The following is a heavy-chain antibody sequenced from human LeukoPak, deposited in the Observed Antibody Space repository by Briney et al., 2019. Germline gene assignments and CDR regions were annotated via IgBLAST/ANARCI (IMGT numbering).Heavy chain of an antibody. V-gene: IGHV4-34*01. Sequence: PSETLSLTCAVYGGSFSGYYWSWIRQPPGKGLEWIGEINHSGSTNYNPSLKSRVTISVDTSKNQFSLKLSSVTAADTAVYYCARAGLTYGDFDYWGQGTLVTVSS. J-gene: IGHJ4*02. CDR1: GGSFSGYY. CDR2: INHSGST. CDR3: ARAGLTYGDFDY. D-gene: IGHD4-17*01.